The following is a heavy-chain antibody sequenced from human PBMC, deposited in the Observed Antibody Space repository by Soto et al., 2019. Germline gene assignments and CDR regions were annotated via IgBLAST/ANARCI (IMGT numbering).Heavy chain of an antibody. CDR3: ARSPTFYNYVWGNSTY. V-gene: IGHV4-34*01. CDR2: VNLSGST. Sequence: PSETLSLTCAIYGASFSPYHWSWIRQSPGKGPEWIGEVNLSGSTYYNPSFKTRVTMSVDASKNQFSLKMGSLTAADTAIYYCARSPTFYNYVWGNSTYWGQGALVTVSS. D-gene: IGHD3-16*01. CDR1: GASFSPYH. J-gene: IGHJ4*02.